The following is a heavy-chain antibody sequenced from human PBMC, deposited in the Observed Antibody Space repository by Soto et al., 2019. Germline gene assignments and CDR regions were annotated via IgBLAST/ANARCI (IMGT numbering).Heavy chain of an antibody. J-gene: IGHJ5*02. V-gene: IGHV4-39*01. Sequence: QLQLQESGPGLVKPSETLSLTCTVSGGSISSSSYYWGWIRQPPGKGLEWIGSIYYSGSTYYNPCLKSRVTISVDTSKHQFSLKLVSVTAADTAVYYCARQYYYGSGSYSGDWFDPWGQGTLVTVSS. D-gene: IGHD3-10*01. CDR2: IYYSGST. CDR3: ARQYYYGSGSYSGDWFDP. CDR1: GGSISSSSYY.